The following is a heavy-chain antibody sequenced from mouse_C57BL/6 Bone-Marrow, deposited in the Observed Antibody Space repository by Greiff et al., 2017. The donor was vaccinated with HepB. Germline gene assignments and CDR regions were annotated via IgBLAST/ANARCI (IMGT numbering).Heavy chain of an antibody. CDR2: IDPENGDT. V-gene: IGHV14-4*01. Sequence: VQLQQSGAELVRPGASVKLSCTASGFNIKDDYMHWVKQRPEQGLEWIGWIDPENGDTEYASKFQGKATITADTSSNTAYLQLSSLTSEDTAVYYCTPPTIVTTDAYWGQGTLVTVS. J-gene: IGHJ3*01. CDR3: TPPTIVTTDAY. D-gene: IGHD2-5*01. CDR1: GFNIKDDY.